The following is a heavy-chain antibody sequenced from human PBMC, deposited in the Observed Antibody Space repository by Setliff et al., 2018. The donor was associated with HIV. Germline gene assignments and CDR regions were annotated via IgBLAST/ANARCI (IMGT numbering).Heavy chain of an antibody. Sequence: PGGSLRLSCAASGFTFSDYYMSWIRQAPGKGLEWVSYISSSGSTIYYADSVKGRFTISRDNAKNSLYLQMNSLRAEDTAVYYCAREIRAGDYPPYNYYFYMDVWGKGTTVTVSS. CDR1: GFTFSDYY. V-gene: IGHV3-11*04. CDR3: AREIRAGDYPPYNYYFYMDV. D-gene: IGHD4-17*01. J-gene: IGHJ6*03. CDR2: ISSSGSTI.